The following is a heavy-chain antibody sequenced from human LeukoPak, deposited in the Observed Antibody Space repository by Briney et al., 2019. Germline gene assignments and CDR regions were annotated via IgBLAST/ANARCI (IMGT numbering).Heavy chain of an antibody. CDR1: GCTFSSFA. D-gene: IGHD3-22*01. V-gene: IGHV3-23*01. J-gene: IGHJ4*02. CDR3: AASSGYSQGRHHYYYFDY. Sequence: TGGSLRLSCAASGCTFSSFAMTWVRQAPGKGLEWVGAIYDSGGSTYYADSVKGRFTISRDNSKTTMYLQMNSLRAEATAVYYCAASSGYSQGRHHYYYFDYWGQGTLVTVSS. CDR2: IYDSGGST.